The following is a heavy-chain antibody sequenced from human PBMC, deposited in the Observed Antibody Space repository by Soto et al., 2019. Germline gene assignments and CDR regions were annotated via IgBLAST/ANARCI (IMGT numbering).Heavy chain of an antibody. Sequence: PGGSPRLSCAASGFTFSTYTMNWVRQAPGKGLEWVSHISRSGTTIYYTDSVKGRFTISRDTAKNSLYLQMNSLRAEDTAVYYCARSHSSGYWGYDFWGQGT. CDR3: ARSHSSGYWGYDF. D-gene: IGHD3-22*01. CDR1: GFTFSTYT. J-gene: IGHJ4*02. CDR2: ISRSGTTI. V-gene: IGHV3-48*01.